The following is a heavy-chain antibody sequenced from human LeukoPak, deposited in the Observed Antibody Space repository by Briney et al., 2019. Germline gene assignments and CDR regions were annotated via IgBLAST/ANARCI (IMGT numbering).Heavy chain of an antibody. CDR1: GVTLSNYA. V-gene: IGHV3-23*01. Sequence: PGGSLRLSCVASGVTLSNYAMSGARQAPGKGLKWGSGISSSGSGGNTYYADCVKGRFTISRDSSRNTLFLHMNTLRAEDTAIYYCAKDRTVGASYWYFDLWGCGTLVTVSS. J-gene: IGHJ2*01. CDR2: ISSSGSGGNT. CDR3: AKDRTVGASYWYFDL. D-gene: IGHD1-26*01.